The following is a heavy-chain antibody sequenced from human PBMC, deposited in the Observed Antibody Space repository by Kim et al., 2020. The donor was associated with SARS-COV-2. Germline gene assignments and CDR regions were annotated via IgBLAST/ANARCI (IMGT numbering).Heavy chain of an antibody. V-gene: IGHV4-39*01. CDR3: ARLGGGYSSSCL. J-gene: IGHJ4*02. Sequence: SETLSLTCTVSGGSISSSSYYWGWIRQPPGKGLEWIGSIYYSGSTYYNPSLKSRVTISVDTSKNQFSLKLSSVTAADTAVYDCARLGGGYSSSCLWGQGTLVTVSS. CDR2: IYYSGST. CDR1: GGSISSSSYY. D-gene: IGHD6-13*01.